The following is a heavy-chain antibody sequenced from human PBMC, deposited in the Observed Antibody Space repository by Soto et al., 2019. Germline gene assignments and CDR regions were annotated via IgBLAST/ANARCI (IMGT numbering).Heavy chain of an antibody. CDR3: ARDRGGVTGTTNYYYGMDV. CDR1: GFTFSSYS. V-gene: IGHV3-48*01. J-gene: IGHJ6*02. D-gene: IGHD1-20*01. CDR2: ISSSSSTI. Sequence: GGSLRLSCAASGFTFSSYSMNWVRQAPGKGLEWVSYISSSSSTIYYADSVKGRFTISRDNAKNSLYLQMNSLRAEDTAVYYCARDRGGVTGTTNYYYGMDVWGQGTTVTVS.